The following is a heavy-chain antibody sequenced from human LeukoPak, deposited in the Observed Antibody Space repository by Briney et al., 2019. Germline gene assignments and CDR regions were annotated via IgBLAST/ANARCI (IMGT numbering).Heavy chain of an antibody. CDR3: ARLRISGRGSSPAP. CDR2: INHSGST. V-gene: IGHV4-34*01. D-gene: IGHD1-26*01. Sequence: SETPSLTCAVYGGAFSGYYWGWVRQPPGKGLEWIGEINHSGSTNYNPSLKSRVTISVDTSKNQFSLKLSSVTAADTAVYYCARLRISGRGSSPAPWGKGTTVTVSS. CDR1: GGAFSGYY. J-gene: IGHJ6*04.